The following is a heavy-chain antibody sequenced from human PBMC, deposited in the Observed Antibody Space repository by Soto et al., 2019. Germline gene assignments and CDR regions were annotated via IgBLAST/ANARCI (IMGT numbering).Heavy chain of an antibody. CDR1: GFSLRTSGMC. CDR3: ARPPNGPDSCYFLDY. J-gene: IGHJ4*02. V-gene: IGHV2-70*01. Sequence: SGPTLVYPTQTLTLTCTFSGFSLRTSGMCVSWIRQPPGKALEWLALIDWDDDKYYSTSLKTRLTISKDTSKNQVVLTMTNMEAADTATYYCARPPNGPDSCYFLDYWGQGTLVTVSS. CDR2: IDWDDDK. D-gene: IGHD3-22*01.